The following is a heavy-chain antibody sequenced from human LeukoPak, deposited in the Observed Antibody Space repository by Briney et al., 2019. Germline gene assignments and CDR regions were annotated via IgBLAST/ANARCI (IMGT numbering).Heavy chain of an antibody. J-gene: IGHJ4*02. Sequence: ASVKVSCKASGYTITGYYMHWVRQAPGKGLEWMGGFDPEDGETIYTQKFQGRVAMTEDTSTDTAYMELSSLRSEDTAVYYCATGRITIFGVVIPYFDYWGQGTLVTVSS. V-gene: IGHV1-24*01. D-gene: IGHD3-3*01. CDR1: GYTITGYY. CDR3: ATGRITIFGVVIPYFDY. CDR2: FDPEDGET.